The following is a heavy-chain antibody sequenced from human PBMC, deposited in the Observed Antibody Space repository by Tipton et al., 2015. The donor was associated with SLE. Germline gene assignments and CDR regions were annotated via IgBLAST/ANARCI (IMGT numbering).Heavy chain of an antibody. J-gene: IGHJ4*02. CDR2: IYYSGST. V-gene: IGHV4-59*12. CDR1: GGSISSYY. CDR3: ASQGYSSSY. D-gene: IGHD6-6*01. Sequence: TLSLTCTVSGGSISSYYWSWIRQPPGKGLEWTGYIYYSGSTNYNPSLKSRVTISVDTSKNQFSLKLSSVTAADTAVYYCASQGYSSSYWGQGTLVTVSS.